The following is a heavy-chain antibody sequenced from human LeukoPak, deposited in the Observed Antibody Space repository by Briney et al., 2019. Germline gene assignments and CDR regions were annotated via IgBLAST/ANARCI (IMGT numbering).Heavy chain of an antibody. D-gene: IGHD3-22*01. CDR1: GGTFSSYA. Sequence: GSSVKVSCKASGGTFSSYAISWVRQAPGQGLEWMGGIIPIFGAANYAQKFQGRVTITTDESTSTAYMELSSLRSEDTAVYYCARDSITMIVVVTDDAFDIWGQGTMVTVSS. J-gene: IGHJ3*02. CDR2: IIPIFGAA. CDR3: ARDSITMIVVVTDDAFDI. V-gene: IGHV1-69*05.